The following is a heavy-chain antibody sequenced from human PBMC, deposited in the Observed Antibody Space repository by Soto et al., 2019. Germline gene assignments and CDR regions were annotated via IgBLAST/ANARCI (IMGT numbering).Heavy chain of an antibody. Sequence: EVQLVDSGGDLVQPGGSLRLSCAASGFTFSTHWMSWVRQAPGKGLEWVANIKEDGSETYYADSVRGRFTISRDNAKNSLYLQMNGLRDEDTALYYCAKDVRWGQGTLVTVSS. V-gene: IGHV3-7*05. CDR3: AKDVR. CDR2: IKEDGSET. CDR1: GFTFSTHW. J-gene: IGHJ4*02.